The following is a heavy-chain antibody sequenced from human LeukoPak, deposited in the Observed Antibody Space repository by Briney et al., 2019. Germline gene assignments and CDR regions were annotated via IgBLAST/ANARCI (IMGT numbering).Heavy chain of an antibody. D-gene: IGHD5-12*01. V-gene: IGHV4-34*01. CDR2: ISHSGST. CDR1: GGSFSGYY. CDR3: AFSDYY. J-gene: IGHJ4*02. Sequence: PSETLSLTCAVYGGSFSGYYWSWIRQPPGKGLEWIGEISHSGSTNYNPSLKSRVTISVDTSKNQFSLKLSSVTAADTAVYYCAFSDYYWGQGTLVTVSS.